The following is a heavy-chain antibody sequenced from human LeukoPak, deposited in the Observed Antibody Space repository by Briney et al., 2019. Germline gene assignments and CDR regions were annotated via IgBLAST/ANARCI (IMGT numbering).Heavy chain of an antibody. CDR3: ARGEVYRSYYYYGMDV. D-gene: IGHD1-14*01. CDR1: GGSISSYY. Sequence: SETLSPTCTVSGGSISSYYWSWIRQPPGEGLEWIGYIYYSGSTNYNPSLKSRVTISVDTSKNQFSLKLSSVTAADTAVYYCARGEVYRSYYYYGMDVWGQGTTVTVSS. J-gene: IGHJ6*02. V-gene: IGHV4-59*01. CDR2: IYYSGST.